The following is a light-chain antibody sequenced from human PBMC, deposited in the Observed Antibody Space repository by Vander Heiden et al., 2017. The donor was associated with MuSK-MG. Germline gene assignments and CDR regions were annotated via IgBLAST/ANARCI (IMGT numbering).Light chain of an antibody. Sequence: DIVITLSPSSLAVSLGRRATITCKSSQRVLYSSNNENYVAWYQQKPEQPPKLLIAWASTRESGVPDRFSGSGSGTDFTLTISSLQAEDVAHYYCQQYYSTPRTFGQGTKVEIK. CDR2: WAS. V-gene: IGKV4-1*01. CDR3: QQYYSTPRT. CDR1: QRVLYSSNNENY. J-gene: IGKJ1*01.